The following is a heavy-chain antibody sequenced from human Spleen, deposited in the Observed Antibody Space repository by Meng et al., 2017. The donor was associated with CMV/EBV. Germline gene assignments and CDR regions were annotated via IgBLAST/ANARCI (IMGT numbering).Heavy chain of an antibody. CDR2: IYTGGTT. Sequence: LACAASGFTVSTSYINWVRQAPGKGLEWISVIYTGGTTYYADSVEGRFTISRDNSKNTLYLQMDSLRTGDTAMYYCARGFYRSFEPWGQGTLVTVSS. J-gene: IGHJ5*02. D-gene: IGHD3-3*01. CDR3: ARGFYRSFEP. CDR1: GFTVSTSY. V-gene: IGHV3-66*02.